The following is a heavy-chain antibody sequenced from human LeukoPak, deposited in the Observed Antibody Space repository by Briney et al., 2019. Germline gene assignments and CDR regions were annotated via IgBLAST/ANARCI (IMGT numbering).Heavy chain of an antibody. CDR1: GGSISSYY. CDR3: ARGGDFDY. CDR2: IYYSGST. Sequence: SETLSLTCTVSGGSISSYYWSWIRQPPGKGLEWIGYIYYSGSTNYNPSLKSRVTISVDTSKNQFSLKLSSVTAADTAVYYCARGGDFDYWGQGTLVTVSS. V-gene: IGHV4-59*12. D-gene: IGHD3-10*01. J-gene: IGHJ4*02.